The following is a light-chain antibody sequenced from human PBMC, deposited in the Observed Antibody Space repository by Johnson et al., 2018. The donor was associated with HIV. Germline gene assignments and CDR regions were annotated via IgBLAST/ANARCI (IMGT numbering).Light chain of an antibody. Sequence: QSVLTQPPSVSAAPGQKVTISCSGSSSNIGNSYVCWYQQLPGTAPKLLIYDNNKRPSGIPDRFSGSKSGTSATLGITGLQTGDEADYYCETWDSSLSGYVFGTGT. V-gene: IGLV1-51*01. CDR2: DNN. CDR1: SSNIGNSY. J-gene: IGLJ1*01. CDR3: ETWDSSLSGYV.